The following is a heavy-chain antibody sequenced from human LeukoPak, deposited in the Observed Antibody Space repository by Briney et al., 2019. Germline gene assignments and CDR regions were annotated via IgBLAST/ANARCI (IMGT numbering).Heavy chain of an antibody. J-gene: IGHJ5*02. Sequence: SETLSLTCTVSGGSISSSSYYWGWIRQPPGKGLEWIGSIYYSGSTCYNPSLKSRVTISVDTSKNQFSLKVSSVTAADTAVYYCARVEDSGYDYRGWFDPWGQGTLVTVSS. V-gene: IGHV4-39*07. CDR2: IYYSGST. CDR1: GGSISSSSYY. CDR3: ARVEDSGYDYRGWFDP. D-gene: IGHD5-12*01.